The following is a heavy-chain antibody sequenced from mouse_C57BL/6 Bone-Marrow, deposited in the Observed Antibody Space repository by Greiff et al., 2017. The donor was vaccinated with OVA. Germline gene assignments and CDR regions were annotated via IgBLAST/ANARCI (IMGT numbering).Heavy chain of an antibody. CDR2: ISSGSSTI. CDR3: ARGYYAMDC. J-gene: IGHJ4*01. V-gene: IGHV5-17*01. Sequence: EVQLQESGGGLVKPGGSLKLSCAASGFTFSDYGMHWVRQAPEKGLEWVAYISSGSSTIYYADTVKGRFTISRDNAKNTLFLQRTSLRSEDTAMYYCARGYYAMDCWGQGTSVTVSS. CDR1: GFTFSDYG.